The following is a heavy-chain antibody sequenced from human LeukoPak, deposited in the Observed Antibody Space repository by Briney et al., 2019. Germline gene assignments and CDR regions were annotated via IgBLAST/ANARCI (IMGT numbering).Heavy chain of an antibody. CDR1: GFTFSSYA. CDR2: ISYDGSNK. CDR3: ARDYRSSSWPYYYHYGMDV. Sequence: GGSLRLSCAASGFTFSSYAMHWVRQAPGKGLEWVAVISYDGSNKYYADSVKGRFTISRDNSKNTLYLQMNSLRAEDTAVYYCARDYRSSSWPYYYHYGMDVWGQGTTVTVSS. J-gene: IGHJ6*02. D-gene: IGHD6-13*01. V-gene: IGHV3-30-3*01.